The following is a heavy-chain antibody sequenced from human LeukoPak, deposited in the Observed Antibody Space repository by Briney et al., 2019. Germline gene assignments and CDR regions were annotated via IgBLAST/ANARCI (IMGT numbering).Heavy chain of an antibody. CDR1: GGSISSYY. D-gene: IGHD5-12*01. Sequence: SETLSLTCTVSGGSISSYYWSWIRQPPGKGLEWIGYIYYSGSTNYNPSLKSRVTISVDTSKNQFSLKLSSVTAADTAVYYCVAGLDTVADFDHWGQGTLVTASS. CDR3: VAGLDTVADFDH. J-gene: IGHJ4*02. CDR2: IYYSGST. V-gene: IGHV4-59*01.